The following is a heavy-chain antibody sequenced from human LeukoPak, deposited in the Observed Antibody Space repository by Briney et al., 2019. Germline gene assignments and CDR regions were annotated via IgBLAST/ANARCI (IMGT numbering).Heavy chain of an antibody. CDR3: ARGNNTFEMATLALDH. CDR1: GFAFSDYY. V-gene: IGHV3-11*01. CDR2: ISISGSDT. J-gene: IGHJ4*02. Sequence: GGALRLSCAASGFAFSDYYMSWIRQAPGKGLDWLSYISISGSDTFYADSVSGRFTISRDNAKNSLFLQMNSLRVEDTAVYYCARGNNTFEMATLALDHWGQGALVTVSS. D-gene: IGHD5-24*01.